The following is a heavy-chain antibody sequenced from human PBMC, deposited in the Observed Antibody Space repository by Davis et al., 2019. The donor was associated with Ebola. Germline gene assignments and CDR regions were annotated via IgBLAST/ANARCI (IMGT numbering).Heavy chain of an antibody. J-gene: IGHJ4*02. V-gene: IGHV3-13*01. CDR3: AREAPARPGY. Sequence: GESLKISCAASGFTFSSYDMHWVRQATGKGLEWVSAIGTAGDTYYPGSVKGRFTISRENAKNSLYLQMNSLRAEDTAVYYCAREAPARPGYWGQGTLVTVSS. CDR2: IGTAGDT. CDR1: GFTFSSYD.